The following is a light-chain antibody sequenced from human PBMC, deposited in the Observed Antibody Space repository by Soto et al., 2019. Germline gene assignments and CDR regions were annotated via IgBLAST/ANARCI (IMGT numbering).Light chain of an antibody. J-gene: IGKJ5*01. Sequence: DVVMTQSPLSLPVTPGQPASISCRSSQSLVYTDGNTYLNWFQQRPGQSPRRLIYKVSNRASGIPDRFSGSGSGTDFTLTISRVEPEDFGVYFCQQYGRLPITFGQGTRLEIK. CDR1: QSLVYTDGNTY. V-gene: IGKV2-30*01. CDR3: QQYGRLPIT. CDR2: KVS.